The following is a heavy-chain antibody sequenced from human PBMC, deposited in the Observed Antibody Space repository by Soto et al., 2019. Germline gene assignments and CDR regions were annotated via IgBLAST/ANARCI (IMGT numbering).Heavy chain of an antibody. V-gene: IGHV3-30*18. J-gene: IGHJ4*02. CDR2: ISYDGSNK. CDR3: AKMKPMSIAARASYFDY. Sequence: QVQLVESGGGVVQPGRSLRLSCAASGFTFSSYGMHWVRQAPGKGLEWVAVISYDGSNKYYADSVKGRFTISRDNSKNMLYLQMNSLRAEDTAVYYCAKMKPMSIAARASYFDYWGQGTLVTVSS. CDR1: GFTFSSYG. D-gene: IGHD6-6*01.